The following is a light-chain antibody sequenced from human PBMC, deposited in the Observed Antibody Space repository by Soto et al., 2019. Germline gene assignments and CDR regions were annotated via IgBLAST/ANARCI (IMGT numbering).Light chain of an antibody. CDR2: GAS. CDR1: QNVFSN. V-gene: IGKV3-15*01. CDR3: QQRSNWPGMFT. J-gene: IGKJ3*01. Sequence: EIVMTQSPGTLSVSPGERATLSCRASQNVFSNVAWYQQRPGQPPRLLISGASTRATGVSARFSASGSGTDFTLTITSLQSEDFAVYYCQQRSNWPGMFTFGPGTKVDIK.